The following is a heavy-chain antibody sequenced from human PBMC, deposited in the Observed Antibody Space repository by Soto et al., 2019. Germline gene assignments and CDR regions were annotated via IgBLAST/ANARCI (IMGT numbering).Heavy chain of an antibody. CDR3: ARDRDFWSGYLPENYFDY. Sequence: ASVKVSCKASGYTFTSYGISWVRQAPGQGLEWMGWISAYNGNTNYAQKLQGRVTMTTDTSTSTAYVELRSLRSDDTAVYYCARDRDFWSGYLPENYFDYWGQGTLVTVSS. V-gene: IGHV1-18*04. D-gene: IGHD3-3*01. CDR1: GYTFTSYG. J-gene: IGHJ4*02. CDR2: ISAYNGNT.